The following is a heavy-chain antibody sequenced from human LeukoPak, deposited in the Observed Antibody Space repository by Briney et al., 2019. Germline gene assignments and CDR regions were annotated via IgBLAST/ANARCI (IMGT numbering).Heavy chain of an antibody. J-gene: IGHJ4*02. CDR2: VKSKVHGGTT. CDR3: SGHMTSADY. V-gene: IGHV3-15*01. Sequence: PGGSLRLSCAASGFTFSDAWMSWVRQAPGKGLEWVARVKSKVHGGTTDYAAPVNGRCTISRDDSENKLFLQMNSLKTEDTCVYYCSGHMTSADYWGQGTLVTVSS. D-gene: IGHD2-2*01. CDR1: GFTFSDAW.